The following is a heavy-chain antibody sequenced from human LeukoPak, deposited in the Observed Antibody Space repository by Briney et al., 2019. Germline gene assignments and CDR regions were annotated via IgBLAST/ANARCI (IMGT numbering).Heavy chain of an antibody. V-gene: IGHV3-48*01. D-gene: IGHD4-11*01. Sequence: GGSLRLSCAASEFPFNTYSMNWVRQAPGKGLEWVSYISSSSSTIYYADSVKGRFTISRDNAKNSLYLQMNSLRAEDTAVYYCASRLTTVPYWGQGTLVTVSS. CDR3: ASRLTTVPY. J-gene: IGHJ4*02. CDR2: ISSSSSTI. CDR1: EFPFNTYS.